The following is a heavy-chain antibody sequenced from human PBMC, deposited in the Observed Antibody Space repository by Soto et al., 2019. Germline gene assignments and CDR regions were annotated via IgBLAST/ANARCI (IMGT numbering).Heavy chain of an antibody. J-gene: IGHJ4*02. CDR1: GFTFSYAW. Sequence: PGGSPRLSCAASGFTFSYAWMTWARQAPGKGLEWVGRIKSNSDGGTTDYAAPVKGRFTISRDDSKNMLYLEMNSLKTEDTALYYCTIESDTSGYYYLRDFWGQATRVTGSA. CDR3: TIESDTSGYYYLRDF. D-gene: IGHD3-22*01. V-gene: IGHV3-15*01. CDR2: IKSNSDGGTT.